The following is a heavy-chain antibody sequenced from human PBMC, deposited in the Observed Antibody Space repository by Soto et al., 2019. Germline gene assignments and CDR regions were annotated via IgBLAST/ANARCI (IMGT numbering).Heavy chain of an antibody. CDR3: ARDPDTASKVDY. CDR1: GFTFSDFY. V-gene: IGHV3-11*01. CDR2: ITNSGSPL. Sequence: ESGGDLVEPGGSLRLSCAASGFTFSDFYMSWIRQAPGKGLEWISYITNSGSPLYYADSVKGRFTISRDNAKXSLYXQMXXXXXXXTAMYYCARDPDTASKVDYWGQGTLVTVXX. D-gene: IGHD2-2*01. J-gene: IGHJ4*02.